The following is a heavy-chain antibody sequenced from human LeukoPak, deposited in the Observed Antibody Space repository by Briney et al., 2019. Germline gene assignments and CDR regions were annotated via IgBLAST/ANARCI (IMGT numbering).Heavy chain of an antibody. J-gene: IGHJ3*01. CDR2: IYYSGST. D-gene: IGHD1-7*01. CDR3: ARVPGGGTAAN. CDR1: GGSVSSGSYY. V-gene: IGHV4-61*01. Sequence: SETLSLTCTVSGGSVSSGSYYWSWIRQPPGEGLEWIGYIYYSGSTNYNPSLKSRVTMSVDTSKNQFSLKLSSVTAADTAVYYCARVPGGGTAANWGQGTMVTVSS.